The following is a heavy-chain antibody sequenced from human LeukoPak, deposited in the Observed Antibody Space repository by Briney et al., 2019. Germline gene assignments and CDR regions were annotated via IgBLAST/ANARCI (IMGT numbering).Heavy chain of an antibody. V-gene: IGHV1-2*02. CDR3: ARGLGGSSCNWFDP. CDR2: INPNSGGT. Sequence: PVKVSCMASGYTFTSYYMHWVRQAPGQGLEWMGWINPNSGGTNYAQKFQGRVTMTRDTSISTAYMELSRLRSDDTAVYYCARGLGGSSCNWFDPWGQGTLVTVSS. D-gene: IGHD6-13*01. CDR1: GYTFTSYY. J-gene: IGHJ5*02.